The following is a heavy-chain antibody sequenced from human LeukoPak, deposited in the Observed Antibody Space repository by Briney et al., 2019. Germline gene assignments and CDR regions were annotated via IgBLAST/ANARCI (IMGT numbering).Heavy chain of an antibody. D-gene: IGHD3-22*01. Sequence: ASVKVSFKASGYTFTSYDINWVRQATGQGLEWMGWMNPNSGNTGYAQKFQGRVTITRNTSISTAYMELSSLRSEDTAVYYCAINRVVVPDVFDYWGQGTLVTVSS. CDR3: AINRVVVPDVFDY. J-gene: IGHJ4*02. CDR2: MNPNSGNT. V-gene: IGHV1-8*03. CDR1: GYTFTSYD.